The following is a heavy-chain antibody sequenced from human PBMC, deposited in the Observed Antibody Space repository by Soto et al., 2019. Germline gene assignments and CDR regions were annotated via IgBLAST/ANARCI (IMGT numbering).Heavy chain of an antibody. Sequence: PGGSLRLSCAASGFTFSSYSMNWARQAPGKGLEWISYISSSSRTIYYPDSVKGRFTISRDNAKSSLYLQMNSLRAEDTAVYYCARDKGRSPLDYWGQGTLVTVSS. CDR2: ISSSSRTI. D-gene: IGHD2-15*01. J-gene: IGHJ4*02. V-gene: IGHV3-48*01. CDR1: GFTFSSYS. CDR3: ARDKGRSPLDY.